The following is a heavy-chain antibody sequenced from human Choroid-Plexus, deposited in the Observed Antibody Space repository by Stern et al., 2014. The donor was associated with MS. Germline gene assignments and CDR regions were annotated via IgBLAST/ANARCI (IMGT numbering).Heavy chain of an antibody. J-gene: IGHJ5*02. CDR2: VSYDGSNK. V-gene: IGHV3-30*18. CDR3: AKDRQYLTYFFDH. Sequence: MQLVESGGGVVQPGGPLRLSCVASGFTFGSCAMHWVRQAPGQGLEWVAGVSYDGSNKYYADSVKGRFTISRDNSQNTLYMQMSSLRPEDTAVYYCAKDRQYLTYFFDHWGQGSLVTVSS. CDR1: GFTFGSCA. D-gene: IGHD2/OR15-2a*01.